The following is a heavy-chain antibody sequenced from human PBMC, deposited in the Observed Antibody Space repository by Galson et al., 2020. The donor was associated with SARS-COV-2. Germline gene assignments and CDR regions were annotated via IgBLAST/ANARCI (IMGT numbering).Heavy chain of an antibody. J-gene: IGHJ3*02. CDR2: FDSESAEI. CDR3: AKVSSIILGPPVVPAGFDI. CDR1: GHTLTTIS. V-gene: IGHV1-24*01. D-gene: IGHD2-8*01. Sequence: GESLKISCNIFGHTLTTISIHWVRQAPGRGLEWMGGFDSESAEIIYAQKFQGRITMTEDTSTDTAYMELSSLRSEDTAVYYCAKVSSIILGPPVVPAGFDIWGQGTKVTVSS.